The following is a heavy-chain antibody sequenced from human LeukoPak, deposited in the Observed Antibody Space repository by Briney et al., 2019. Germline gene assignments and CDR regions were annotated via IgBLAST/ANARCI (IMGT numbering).Heavy chain of an antibody. J-gene: IGHJ4*02. Sequence: GRSLRLSCAASGFTFSSYAMHWVRQAPGKGLEWVAVISYDGSNKYYADSVKGRSTISRDNSKNTLYLQMNSLRAEDTAVYYCARDGGSAAYDFDYWGQGTLVTVSS. CDR1: GFTFSSYA. D-gene: IGHD2-2*01. V-gene: IGHV3-30-3*01. CDR2: ISYDGSNK. CDR3: ARDGGSAAYDFDY.